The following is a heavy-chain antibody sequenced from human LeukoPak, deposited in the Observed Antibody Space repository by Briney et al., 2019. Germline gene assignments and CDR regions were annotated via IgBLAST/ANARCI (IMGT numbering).Heavy chain of an antibody. Sequence: GGSLRLSCAASGFTFSSYSMSWVRQAPGKGLEWVSSISGSGGSAYYADSVKGRFTISRDNSKNTLYLQMNSLRAEDTAVYYCATGGYGDPMVPFDYWGQGTLVTVSS. CDR1: GFTFSSYS. CDR3: ATGGYGDPMVPFDY. D-gene: IGHD4-17*01. J-gene: IGHJ4*02. V-gene: IGHV3-23*01. CDR2: ISGSGGSA.